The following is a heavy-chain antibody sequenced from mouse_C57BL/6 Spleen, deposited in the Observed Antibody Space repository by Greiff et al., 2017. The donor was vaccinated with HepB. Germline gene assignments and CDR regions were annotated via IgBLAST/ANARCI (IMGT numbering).Heavy chain of an antibody. J-gene: IGHJ1*03. CDR2: ISYSGST. CDR1: GYSITSGYD. Sequence: EVKLMESGPGMVKPSQSLSLTCTVTGYSITSGYDWHWIRHFPGNKLEWMGYISYSGSTNYNPSLKSRISITHDTSKNHFFLKLNSVTTEDTATYYCARALYYGSSYDWYFDVWGTGTTVTVSS. CDR3: ARALYYGSSYDWYFDV. V-gene: IGHV3-1*01. D-gene: IGHD1-1*01.